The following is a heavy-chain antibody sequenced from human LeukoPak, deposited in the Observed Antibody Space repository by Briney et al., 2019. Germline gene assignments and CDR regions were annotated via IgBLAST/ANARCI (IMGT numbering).Heavy chain of an antibody. J-gene: IGHJ5*02. D-gene: IGHD3-3*01. CDR3: ARTPAFFGVARRAWFDP. V-gene: IGHV1-18*01. CDR2: ISAYNGNT. Sequence: ASVKVSCKASGYTFTSYGISWVRQAPGQGLEWMGWISAYNGNTNYAQKLQGRVTMTTDTSTSTAYMELRSLRSDDTAVYYCARTPAFFGVARRAWFDPWGQGTLVTVSS. CDR1: GYTFTSYG.